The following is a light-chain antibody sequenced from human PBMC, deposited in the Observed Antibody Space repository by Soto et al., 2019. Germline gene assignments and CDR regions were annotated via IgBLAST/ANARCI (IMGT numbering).Light chain of an antibody. CDR3: SSFRSSSTSYV. CDR1: SSDIGDSNY. CDR2: DVS. V-gene: IGLV2-14*03. Sequence: QSVLTQPASVSGSPGQWITISCTGTSSDIGDSNYVSWYQQHPGKAPKLVIYDVSNRPSGVSNRFSGSKSANTASLTISGLQAEDEADYYCSSFRSSSTSYVFGTGT. J-gene: IGLJ1*01.